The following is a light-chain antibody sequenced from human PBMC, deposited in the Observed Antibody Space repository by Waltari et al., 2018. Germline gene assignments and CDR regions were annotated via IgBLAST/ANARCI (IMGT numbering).Light chain of an antibody. J-gene: IGKJ1*01. V-gene: IGKV2-30*01. Sequence: DVVMTQSPLSLPVTLGQPASISCRSSQSLVSRDGNTYFNWFHQRPGQSPRRLLYKVSNRDAGVPDRFSGSGSGTDFTLRIRRVEGDDVGDYYCMQGTPWPSTFGPGTKVEI. CDR3: MQGTPWPST. CDR1: QSLVSRDGNTY. CDR2: KVS.